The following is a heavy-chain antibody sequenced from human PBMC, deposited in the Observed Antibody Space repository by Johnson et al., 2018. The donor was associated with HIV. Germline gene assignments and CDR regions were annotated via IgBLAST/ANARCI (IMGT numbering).Heavy chain of an antibody. Sequence: EVQVVESGGGLVQSRRSLRLSCAASGFTFNVHRMNWVRQAPGKGLEWVTNIKEDGSEKYHVYSVKGRFTISRDNAKNSLYLQMNSLRAEDTAVYYCARESTPWGGDYVGYGFDIWGQGTMVTVSS. CDR3: ARESTPWGGDYVGYGFDI. D-gene: IGHD4-17*01. J-gene: IGHJ3*02. CDR1: GFTFNVHR. CDR2: IKEDGSEK. V-gene: IGHV3-7*01.